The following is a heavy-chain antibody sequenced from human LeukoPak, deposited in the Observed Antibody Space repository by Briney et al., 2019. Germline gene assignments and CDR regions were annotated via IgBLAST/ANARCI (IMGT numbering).Heavy chain of an antibody. CDR1: GYTFTGYY. CDR3: ARDWGYYDSSGYWDY. CDR2: INPNSGGT. J-gene: IGHJ4*02. Sequence: ASVKVSCKASGYTFTGYYMHWVRQAPGQGLEWMGWINPNSGGTNYAQKFQGRVTMTRDTSISTAYMELSRLRSDDTAVYYCARDWGYYDSSGYWDYWGQGTLVTVSS. D-gene: IGHD3-22*01. V-gene: IGHV1-2*02.